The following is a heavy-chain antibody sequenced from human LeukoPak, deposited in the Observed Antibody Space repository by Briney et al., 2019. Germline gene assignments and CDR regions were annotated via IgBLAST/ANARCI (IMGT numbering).Heavy chain of an antibody. Sequence: SETLSLTCGVSGGSISSVGYTWSWIRQPPGKGLEWIGYIYYSGRTDYNPSLKSRVAISADMSKNQFSLQLGSVTAADTAVYFCARASITIFKVVSSFDFWGQGALVTVSS. D-gene: IGHD3-3*01. V-gene: IGHV4-30-4*07. CDR2: IYYSGRT. J-gene: IGHJ4*02. CDR3: ARASITIFKVVSSFDF. CDR1: GGSISSVGYT.